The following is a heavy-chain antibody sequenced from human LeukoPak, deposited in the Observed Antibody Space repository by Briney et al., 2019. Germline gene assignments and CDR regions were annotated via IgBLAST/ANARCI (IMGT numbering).Heavy chain of an antibody. CDR2: INHSGST. Sequence: NPSETLSLTCAVYGGSFSGYYWSWIRQPPGKGLEWIGEINHSGSTNYNPSLKSRVTISVDTSKNQFSLKLSSVTAADTAVYYCAGKYSSSWYVDYWGRGTLVTVSS. D-gene: IGHD6-13*01. CDR3: AGKYSSSWYVDY. V-gene: IGHV4-34*01. CDR1: GGSFSGYY. J-gene: IGHJ4*02.